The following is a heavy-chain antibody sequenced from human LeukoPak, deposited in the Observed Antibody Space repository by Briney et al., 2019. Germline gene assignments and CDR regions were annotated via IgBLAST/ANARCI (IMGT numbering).Heavy chain of an antibody. CDR3: ATTRTFGRVIGY. CDR2: IYYSGST. V-gene: IGHV4-59*08. J-gene: IGHJ4*02. CDR1: GGSISSYY. Sequence: SETLSLTCTVSGGSISSYYWSWIRQPPGKGLEWIGYIYYSGSTNYNPSLKSRVTISVDTSKNQFSLKLSSVTAADTAVYYCATTRTFGRVIGYWGQGTLVTVSS. D-gene: IGHD3-16*02.